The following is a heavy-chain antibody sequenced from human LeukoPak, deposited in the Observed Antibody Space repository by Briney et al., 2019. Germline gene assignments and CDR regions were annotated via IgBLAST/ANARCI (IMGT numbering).Heavy chain of an antibody. CDR2: ISSSSSYI. V-gene: IGHV3-21*01. D-gene: IGHD6-19*01. J-gene: IGHJ4*02. Sequence: GGSLRLSCAASGFTFSSYSMNWVRQAPGKGLEWVSSISSSSSYIHYADSVKGRFTISRDNAKNSLYLQMNSLRAEDTAVYYCARDLAVTGNYWGQGTLVTVSS. CDR3: ARDLAVTGNY. CDR1: GFTFSSYS.